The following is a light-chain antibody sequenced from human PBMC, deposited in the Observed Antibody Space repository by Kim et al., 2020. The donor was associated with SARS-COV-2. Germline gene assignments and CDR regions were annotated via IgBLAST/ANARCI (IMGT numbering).Light chain of an antibody. CDR1: QTVSSH. CDR3: QQRSTWPV. Sequence: IVLTQSPATLSLSPGERATLSCRASQTVSSHFAWYQQKPGQAPRLLIYDTSDRATGIPARFSGSGSGTDFTLTISSLEPEDFVVYYCQQRSTWPVFGGGTKVDIK. V-gene: IGKV3-11*01. J-gene: IGKJ4*01. CDR2: DTS.